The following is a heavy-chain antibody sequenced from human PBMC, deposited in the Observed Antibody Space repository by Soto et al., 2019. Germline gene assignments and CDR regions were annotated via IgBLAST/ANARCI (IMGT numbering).Heavy chain of an antibody. Sequence: GASVKVSCKASGYTFTSYGISWVRQAPGQGLEWMGWISAYNGNTNYAQKLQGRVTMTTDTSTSTAYMELRSLRSDDTAVYYCARTGAAGTYYYGMDVWGQGTTVTVSS. CDR1: GYTFTSYG. J-gene: IGHJ6*02. V-gene: IGHV1-18*04. CDR2: ISAYNGNT. CDR3: ARTGAAGTYYYGMDV. D-gene: IGHD6-13*01.